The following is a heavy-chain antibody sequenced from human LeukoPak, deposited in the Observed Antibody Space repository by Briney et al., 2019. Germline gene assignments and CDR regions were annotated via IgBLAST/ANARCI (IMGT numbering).Heavy chain of an antibody. CDR2: ISGSGHYS. CDR1: EFTFDNYA. J-gene: IGHJ4*02. V-gene: IGHV3-23*01. Sequence: GGSLRLSCAASEFTFDNYAMSWVRQAPGKGLEWVSVISGSGHYSYYADSVKGRFTVSRDNSKTTLYLQMNSLRADDTAVYYCAKGGPTGSNYFDFWGQGTLVTVSS. CDR3: AKGGPTGSNYFDF. D-gene: IGHD1-26*01.